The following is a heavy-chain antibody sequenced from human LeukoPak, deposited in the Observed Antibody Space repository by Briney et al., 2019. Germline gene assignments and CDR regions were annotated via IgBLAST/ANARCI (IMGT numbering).Heavy chain of an antibody. D-gene: IGHD1-26*01. J-gene: IGHJ3*02. Sequence: GGSLRLSCAASGFTFSSYAMHWVRQAPGKGLEYVSAISNNGGSTYYADSVRGRFTISRDNSKNTLYLHMGSLRAEDMAVYYCASGIVVTGAAFDIWGQGTMVTVSS. CDR2: ISNNGGST. V-gene: IGHV3-64*02. CDR1: GFTFSSYA. CDR3: ASGIVVTGAAFDI.